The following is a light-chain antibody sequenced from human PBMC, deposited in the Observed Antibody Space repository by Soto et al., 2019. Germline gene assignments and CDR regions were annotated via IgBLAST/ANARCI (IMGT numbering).Light chain of an antibody. V-gene: IGLV2-14*01. Sequence: QSALTQPASVSGSPGQSITISCTGTSSDIGAYNFVSWYQQPPGRAPKLMIYDVTNRPSGVSNRFSGSKSGNTASLTISGLQAEDEAYYFFNSDTTNNTPLFGGGTKLTVL. CDR3: NSDTTNNTPL. J-gene: IGLJ2*01. CDR2: DVT. CDR1: SSDIGAYNF.